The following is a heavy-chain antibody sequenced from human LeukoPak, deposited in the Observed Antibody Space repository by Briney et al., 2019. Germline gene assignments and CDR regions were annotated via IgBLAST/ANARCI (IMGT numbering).Heavy chain of an antibody. CDR2: IKEDGSEK. V-gene: IGHV3-7*01. CDR3: ASSYGLNDY. D-gene: IGHD5-18*01. J-gene: IGHJ4*02. Sequence: GGSLRLSCAASGFTFSRHWMSWVRQAPGKGLEWVANIKEDGSEKYYVDPVKGRFTISRDNAKSSLDLQMNSLRAEDTAVYYCASSYGLNDYWGQGTLVTVSS. CDR1: GFTFSRHW.